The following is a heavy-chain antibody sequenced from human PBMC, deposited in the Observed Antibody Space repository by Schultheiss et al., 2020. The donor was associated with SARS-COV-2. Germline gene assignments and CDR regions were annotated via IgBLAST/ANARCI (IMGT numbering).Heavy chain of an antibody. D-gene: IGHD3-3*01. J-gene: IGHJ6*02. CDR2: INQDVSET. V-gene: IGHV3-7*01. Sequence: GGSLRLSCAASGFTFSNYWMTWVRQAPGKGLEWVANINQDVSETYYVDSVKGRFTISRVNAKNSLFLQMNSLRAEDTAVYYCARDLNNDFWSGYYTKTHNSYYYYGMDVWGQGTTVTVSS. CDR1: GFTFSNYW. CDR3: ARDLNNDFWSGYYTKTHNSYYYYGMDV.